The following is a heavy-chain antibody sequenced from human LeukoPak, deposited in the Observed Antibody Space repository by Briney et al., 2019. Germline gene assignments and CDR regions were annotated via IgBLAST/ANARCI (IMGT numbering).Heavy chain of an antibody. Sequence: GSLRLSCAASGFTFSSYAMSWVRQAPGKGLEWIGEINHSGSTNYNPSLKSRVTISVDTSKNQFSLKLSSVTAADTAVYYCAKGTHDYWGQGTLVTVSS. CDR2: INHSGST. CDR3: AKGTHDY. V-gene: IGHV4-34*08. D-gene: IGHD1-14*01. CDR1: GFTFSSYA. J-gene: IGHJ4*02.